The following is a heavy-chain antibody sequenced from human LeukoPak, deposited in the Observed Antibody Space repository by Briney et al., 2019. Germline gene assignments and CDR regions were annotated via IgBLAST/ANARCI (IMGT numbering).Heavy chain of an antibody. D-gene: IGHD4-17*01. J-gene: IGHJ3*02. CDR2: ISGSGGST. CDR1: GFTVSSNY. Sequence: GGSLRLSCAASGFTVSSNYMSWVRQAPGKGLEWVSAISGSGGSTYYADSVKGRFTISRDNSKNTLFLQVNSLRAEDTAVYYCGKDPNGDYVGAFDMWGQGTMVTVSP. CDR3: GKDPNGDYVGAFDM. V-gene: IGHV3-23*01.